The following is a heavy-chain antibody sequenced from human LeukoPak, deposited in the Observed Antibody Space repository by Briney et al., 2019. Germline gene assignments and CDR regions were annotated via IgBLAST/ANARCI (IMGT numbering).Heavy chain of an antibody. V-gene: IGHV4-34*01. CDR3: ASLTYYYDSSGYYYSSFDY. Sequence: PSETLSLTCAVYGVSFSGYYWSWIRQPPGKGLEWIGEINHSGSTNYNPSLRSRVTISVDTSKNQFSLKLSSVTAADTAVYYCASLTYYYDSSGYYYSSFDYWGQGTLVTVSS. CDR1: GVSFSGYY. D-gene: IGHD3-22*01. CDR2: INHSGST. J-gene: IGHJ4*02.